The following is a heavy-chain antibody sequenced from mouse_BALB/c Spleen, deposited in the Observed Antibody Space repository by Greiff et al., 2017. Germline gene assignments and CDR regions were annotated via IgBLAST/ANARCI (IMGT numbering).Heavy chain of an antibody. CDR2: ISSGGSYT. J-gene: IGHJ3*01. V-gene: IGHV5-6*01. CDR1: GFTFSSYG. D-gene: IGHD2-4*01. Sequence: EVQVVESGGDLVKPGGSLKLSCAASGFTFSSYGMSWVRQTPDKRLEWVATISSGGSYTYYPDSVKGRFTISRDNAKNTLYLQMSSLKSEDTAMYYCARRGYDYLFAYWGQGTLVTVSA. CDR3: ARRGYDYLFAY.